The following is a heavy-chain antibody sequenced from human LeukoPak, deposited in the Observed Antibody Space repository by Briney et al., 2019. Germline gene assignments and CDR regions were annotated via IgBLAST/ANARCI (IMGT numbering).Heavy chain of an antibody. CDR2: INHSGST. Sequence: PSETLSLTCAVYGGSFSGYYWSWIRQPPGKGLEWIGEINHSGSTNYNPSLKSRVTISVDTSKNQFSLKLSSVTAADTALYYCAKLGHTSGYYARHSDYWGQGTLVTVSS. CDR3: AKLGHTSGYYARHSDY. J-gene: IGHJ4*02. V-gene: IGHV4-34*01. D-gene: IGHD3-22*01. CDR1: GGSFSGYY.